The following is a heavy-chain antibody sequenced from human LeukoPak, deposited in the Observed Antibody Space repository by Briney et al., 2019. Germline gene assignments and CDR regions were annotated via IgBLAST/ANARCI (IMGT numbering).Heavy chain of an antibody. J-gene: IGHJ3*02. V-gene: IGHV3-23*01. CDR2: ISGSGGST. Sequence: GGSLGLSCAASGFTFSSYAMSWVRQAPGKGLEWVSAISGSGGSTYYADSVKGRFTISRDNSKNTLYLQMNSLRAEDTAVYYCAKDKPAYCGGDCSGDFDIWGQGTMVTVSS. CDR3: AKDKPAYCGGDCSGDFDI. CDR1: GFTFSSYA. D-gene: IGHD2-21*02.